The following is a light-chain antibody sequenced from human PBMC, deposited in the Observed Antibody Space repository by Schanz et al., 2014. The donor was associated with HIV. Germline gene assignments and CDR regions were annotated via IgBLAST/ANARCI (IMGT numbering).Light chain of an antibody. CDR2: KND. J-gene: IGLJ2*01. CDR3: QTYDSSRNVV. V-gene: IGLV1-44*01. Sequence: QSVLTQPPSVSGTPGQRVTISCSGSRSTLERAPVDWYQHLPGTAPRLLIRKNDVRPSGVPDRFSGSRSGTSASLAITGLQAEDEADYYCQTYDSSRNVVFGGGTKLTVL. CDR1: RSTLERAP.